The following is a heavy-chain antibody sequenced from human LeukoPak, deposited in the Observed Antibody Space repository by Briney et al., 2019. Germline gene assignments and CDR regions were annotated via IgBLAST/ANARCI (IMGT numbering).Heavy chain of an antibody. J-gene: IGHJ4*02. D-gene: IGHD3-3*01. CDR3: ARDPDLTIFGGNFDY. CDR1: GFTFSDYY. V-gene: IGHV3-11*01. CDR2: ISSSGSTI. Sequence: GGSLRLSCAASGFTFSDYYMSWIRQAPGKGLEWVPYISSSGSTIYYADSVKGRFTISRDNAKNSLYLQMNSLRAEDTAVYYCARDPDLTIFGGNFDYWGQGTLVTVSS.